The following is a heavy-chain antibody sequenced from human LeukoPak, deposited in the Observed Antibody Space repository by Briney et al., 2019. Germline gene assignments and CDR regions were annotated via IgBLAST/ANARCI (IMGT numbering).Heavy chain of an antibody. CDR1: GGTFSSYA. D-gene: IGHD6-19*01. CDR3: ARGGSRAVAGTRWFDP. J-gene: IGHJ5*02. Sequence: VASVKVSCKASGGTFSSYAISWVRQAPGQGLEWMGWISAYNGNTNYAQKLQGRVTMTTDTSTSTAYMELRSLRSDDTAVYYCARGGSRAVAGTRWFDPWGQGTLVTVSS. V-gene: IGHV1-18*01. CDR2: ISAYNGNT.